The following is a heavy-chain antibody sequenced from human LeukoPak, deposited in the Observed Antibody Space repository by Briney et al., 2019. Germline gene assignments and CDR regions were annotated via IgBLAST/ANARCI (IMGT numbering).Heavy chain of an antibody. CDR3: ARGFPNVNKYYDILTGYPYYFDY. J-gene: IGHJ4*02. Sequence: GSSVKVPCKASGGTFSSYATSWVRQAPGQGLEWMGGIIPIFGTANYAQKFQGRVTITADESTSTAYMELSSLRSEDTAVYYCARGFPNVNKYYDILTGYPYYFDYWGQGTLVTVSS. CDR1: GGTFSSYA. D-gene: IGHD3-9*01. V-gene: IGHV1-69*01. CDR2: IIPIFGTA.